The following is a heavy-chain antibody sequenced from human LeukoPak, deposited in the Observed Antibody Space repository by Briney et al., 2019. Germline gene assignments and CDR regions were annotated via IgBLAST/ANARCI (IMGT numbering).Heavy chain of an antibody. CDR1: GGSGSSDS. Sequence: PSETLSLTCTVSGGSGSSDSWSWIRQPPGQGLEWIGYISYSGSTSYNPSLKSRVTISVDPSKSQLSLKLRSVAAADTAVYYCAREIVVVVAATPYPDYYYYMDVWGKGTTVTVSS. V-gene: IGHV4-59*02. J-gene: IGHJ6*03. D-gene: IGHD2-15*01. CDR3: AREIVVVVAATPYPDYYYYMDV. CDR2: ISYSGST.